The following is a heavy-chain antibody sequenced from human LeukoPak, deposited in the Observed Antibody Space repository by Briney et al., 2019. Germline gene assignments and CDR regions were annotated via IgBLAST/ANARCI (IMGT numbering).Heavy chain of an antibody. CDR1: GFTFSNAW. Sequence: GGSLRLSCAASGFTFSNAWMSWVRQAPGKGLEWVGRIKSKADGGTTDYDAPVKGRLTISRDDSKNILYLQMNSLTTEDTAVYYCTTLTTTYYYGVDVWGQGTTVTVSS. CDR2: IKSKADGGTT. D-gene: IGHD3-3*01. CDR3: TTLTTTYYYGVDV. J-gene: IGHJ6*02. V-gene: IGHV3-15*01.